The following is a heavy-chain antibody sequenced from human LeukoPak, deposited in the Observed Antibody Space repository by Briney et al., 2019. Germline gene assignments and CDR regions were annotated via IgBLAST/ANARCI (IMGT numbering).Heavy chain of an antibody. CDR1: GGTFSSYA. D-gene: IGHD1-26*01. Sequence: SSVKVPCKASGGTFSSYAISWVRQAPGQGLEWMGRIIPIFGTANYAQKFQGRVTITTDESTSTAYMELSSLRSEDTAVYYCARAPGGSYYFDYWGQGTLVTVSS. V-gene: IGHV1-69*05. J-gene: IGHJ4*02. CDR2: IIPIFGTA. CDR3: ARAPGGSYYFDY.